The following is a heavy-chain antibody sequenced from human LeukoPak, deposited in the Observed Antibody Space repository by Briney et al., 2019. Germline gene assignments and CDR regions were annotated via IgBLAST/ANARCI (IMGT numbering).Heavy chain of an antibody. CDR2: IRYDGTDE. Sequence: GGSLRLSCAASGFTFSSYGMHWVRQAPGKGLEWLAFIRYDGTDESYGASVRGRLTISRDDSLHTLYLQMDSLGHDDTAVYYCARNRAFGTFDAFDMWGQGTMVTVSS. CDR3: ARNRAFGTFDAFDM. CDR1: GFTFSSYG. V-gene: IGHV3-30*02. J-gene: IGHJ3*02. D-gene: IGHD3-10*01.